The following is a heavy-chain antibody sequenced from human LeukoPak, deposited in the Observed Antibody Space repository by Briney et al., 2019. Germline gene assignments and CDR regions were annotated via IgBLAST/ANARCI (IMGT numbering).Heavy chain of an antibody. CDR3: ARGQYVFLWLGDDMSAFDI. CDR2: ISVYNGNT. J-gene: IGHJ3*02. Sequence: ASVKVSCKPSLYTLTSYGISSVPDAPRQRHEWMGWISVYNGNTNYAQKLQGRVTMTTDTSTSTAYMEMRRLRSDDTAVYYCARGQYVFLWLGDDMSAFDICGQGTMVTVSS. V-gene: IGHV1-18*01. CDR1: LYTLTSYG. D-gene: IGHD3-10*01.